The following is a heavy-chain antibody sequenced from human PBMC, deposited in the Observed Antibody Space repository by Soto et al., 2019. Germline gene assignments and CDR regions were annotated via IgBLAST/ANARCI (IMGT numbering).Heavy chain of an antibody. D-gene: IGHD2-8*02. CDR1: GGSLSSGSYY. CDR3: ARISYWVKDY. V-gene: IGHV4-61*01. CDR2: FYYTGTT. J-gene: IGHJ4*02. Sequence: XETLSLTCTVSGGSLSSGSYYWSRIRQPPGKGLEWIGYFYYTGTTKYNPSLESRVTISADTSKNQFSLNLTSVTAADTAVYYCARISYWVKDYWRQGDLVTVSS.